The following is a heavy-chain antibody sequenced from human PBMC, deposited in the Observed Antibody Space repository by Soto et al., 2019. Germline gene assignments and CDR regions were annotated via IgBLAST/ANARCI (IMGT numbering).Heavy chain of an antibody. CDR3: ARLGSVELATDTNWYFDL. CDR2: IYYSGST. D-gene: IGHD5-12*01. J-gene: IGHJ2*01. CDR1: GGSISSYY. V-gene: IGHV4-59*08. Sequence: SETLSLTCTVSGGSISSYYWSWIRQPPGKGLEWIGYIYYSGSTNYNPSLKSRVTISVDTSKNQFSLKLTSMTAADTAVYYCARLGSVELATDTNWYFDLWGRGTLVTVS.